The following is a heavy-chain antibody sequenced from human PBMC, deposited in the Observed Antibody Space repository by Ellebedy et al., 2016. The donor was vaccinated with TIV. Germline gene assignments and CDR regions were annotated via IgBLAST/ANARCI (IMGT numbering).Heavy chain of an antibody. J-gene: IGHJ4*02. Sequence: GGSLRLXXAASGFTVSSHYMTWVRQAPGKGLEWVSSITNSDGSTYYADSVKGRFTISRDTSKNTLYLHMNSLRGEDTAVYYCAKELGPVAISSLFDYWGQGTLVTVSS. V-gene: IGHV3-23*01. CDR3: AKELGPVAISSLFDY. CDR1: GFTVSSHY. CDR2: ITNSDGST. D-gene: IGHD2-15*01.